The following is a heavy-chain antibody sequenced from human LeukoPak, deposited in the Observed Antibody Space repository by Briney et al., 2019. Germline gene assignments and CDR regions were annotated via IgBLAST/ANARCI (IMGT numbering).Heavy chain of an antibody. CDR1: GGSISSYY. J-gene: IGHJ3*02. V-gene: IGHV4-59*01. Sequence: SETLSLTCTVSGGSISSYYWSWIRRPPGKGLEWIGYIYYSGSTNYNPSLKSRVTISVDTSKNQFSLKLSSVTAADTAVYYCARKGSGWADAFDIWGQGTMVTVSS. CDR3: ARKGSGWADAFDI. D-gene: IGHD6-19*01. CDR2: IYYSGST.